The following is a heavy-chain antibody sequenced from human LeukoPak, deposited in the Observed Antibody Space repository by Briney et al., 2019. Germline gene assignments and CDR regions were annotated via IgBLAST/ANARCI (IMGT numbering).Heavy chain of an antibody. CDR2: IYYSGST. CDR1: GGSISSGGYY. CDR3: ARARYGDYLGYFQH. Sequence: SETLSLTCTVSGGSISSGGYYWSWIRQHPGKGLEWIGYIYYSGSTYYNPSLKSRVTISVDTSKNQFSLKLSSVTAADTAVYYCARARYGDYLGYFQHWGQGTLVTVSS. J-gene: IGHJ1*01. V-gene: IGHV4-31*03. D-gene: IGHD4-17*01.